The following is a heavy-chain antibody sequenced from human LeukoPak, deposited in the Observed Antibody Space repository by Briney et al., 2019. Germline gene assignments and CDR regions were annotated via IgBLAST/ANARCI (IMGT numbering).Heavy chain of an antibody. V-gene: IGHV4-39*07. CDR3: ARGLKWELPTRRNHLYFDY. Sequence: PSETLSLTCTVSGGSISSSSYYWGWIRQPPGKGLEWIGSIYYSGGTYYNPSLKSRLTMSVDTSKNQFSLKLSSVTAADTAVYYCARGLKWELPTRRNHLYFDYWGQGTLVTVSS. CDR1: GGSISSSSYY. J-gene: IGHJ4*02. CDR2: IYYSGGT. D-gene: IGHD1-26*01.